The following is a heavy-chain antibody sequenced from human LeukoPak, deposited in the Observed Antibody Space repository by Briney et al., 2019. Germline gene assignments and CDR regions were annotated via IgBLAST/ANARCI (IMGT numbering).Heavy chain of an antibody. CDR2: IYYSGST. CDR1: GGSISSYY. J-gene: IGHJ5*01. Sequence: SETLSLTCTVSGGSISSYYWSWIRQPPGKGLEWIGYIYYSGSTNCNPSLKSRVTISVDTSKNQFSLKLSSVTAADTAVYYCARGFRMPLLTVTATGLYDSWGQGTLVTVSS. D-gene: IGHD2-21*02. V-gene: IGHV4-59*08. CDR3: ARGFRMPLLTVTATGLYDS.